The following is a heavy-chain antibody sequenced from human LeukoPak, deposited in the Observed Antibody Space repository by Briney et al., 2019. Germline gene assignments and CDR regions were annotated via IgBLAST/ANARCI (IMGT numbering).Heavy chain of an antibody. Sequence: ASVKVSCKASGYNFTGYYMHWVRQAPGQGLEWMGWINPNSGGTNYAQKFQGRVTMTRDTSISTAYMELSRLRSDDTAVYYCARDMSIAARPDYWGQGTLVTVSS. CDR3: ARDMSIAARPDY. D-gene: IGHD6-6*01. CDR1: GYNFTGYY. J-gene: IGHJ4*02. V-gene: IGHV1-2*02. CDR2: INPNSGGT.